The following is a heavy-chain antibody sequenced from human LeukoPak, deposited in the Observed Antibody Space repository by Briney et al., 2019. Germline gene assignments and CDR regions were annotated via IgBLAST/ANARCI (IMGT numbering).Heavy chain of an antibody. CDR1: GFTFDDYA. D-gene: IGHD3-3*02. Sequence: PGGSLRLSCAASGFTFDDYAMHWVRQAPGKGLEWVSLISWDGGSTYYADSVKGRFTISRDNSKNSLYLQMNSLRAEDTALYYCARDISSIFKTDYMDVWGKGTTVTVSS. CDR3: ARDISSIFKTDYMDV. V-gene: IGHV3-43D*03. CDR2: ISWDGGST. J-gene: IGHJ6*03.